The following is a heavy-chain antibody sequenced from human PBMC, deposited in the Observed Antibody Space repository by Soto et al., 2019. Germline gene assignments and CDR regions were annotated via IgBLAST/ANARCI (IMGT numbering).Heavy chain of an antibody. D-gene: IGHD3-3*01. CDR2: ISGSGGST. CDR1: GFTLSSYA. J-gene: IGHJ4*02. CDR3: AKDLRIFGSAGFDY. V-gene: IGHV3-23*01. Sequence: GASLRLSCAASGFTLSSYAMSSVRQAPGKGLEWVSAISGSGGSTYYADSVKGRFTISRDNSKNTLYLQMNSLRAEDTAVYYCAKDLRIFGSAGFDYWGQGTLGTVSS.